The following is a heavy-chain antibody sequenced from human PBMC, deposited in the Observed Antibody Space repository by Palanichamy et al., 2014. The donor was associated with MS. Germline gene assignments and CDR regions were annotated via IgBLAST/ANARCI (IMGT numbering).Heavy chain of an antibody. CDR2: ISSSSSSI. Sequence: TFSSYSMNWVRQAPGKGLEWVSFISSSSSSIHYTDSVRGRFSISRDNAKNSLYLQMNSLRAEDTAIYYCARDAVAGNIDYWGQGTLVTVSS. CDR3: ARDAVAGNIDY. V-gene: IGHV3-21*01. CDR1: TFSSYS. J-gene: IGHJ4*02. D-gene: IGHD6-19*01.